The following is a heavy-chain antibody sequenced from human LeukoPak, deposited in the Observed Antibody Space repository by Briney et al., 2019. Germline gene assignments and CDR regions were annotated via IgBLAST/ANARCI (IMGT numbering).Heavy chain of an antibody. CDR1: GYTLSTNG. D-gene: IGHD1-26*01. V-gene: IGHV1-18*01. J-gene: IGHJ4*02. CDR3: ARTFNSGSYYMSFDY. CDR2: ISAYNGNT. Sequence: ASVKVACKASGYTLSTNGISWVRQAPGQGLEWMGWISAYNGNTNYAQKLQGGVTMTTDTSTSTAYLELRRLSSDDTAVYYCARTFNSGSYYMSFDYWGQGTLVTVSS.